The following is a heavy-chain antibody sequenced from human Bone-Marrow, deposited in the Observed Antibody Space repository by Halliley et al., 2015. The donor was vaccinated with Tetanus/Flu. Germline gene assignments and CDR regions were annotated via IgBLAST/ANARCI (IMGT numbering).Heavy chain of an antibody. Sequence: TLSLTCAVSGDSFSGDNWWSWVRQPPGKGLEWIGEVYDSGSTNYNPSLKSRAIISIDKSNKQFSLKLNSVTAADTAVYYCARDQDYFDRSRHDEFGLDVWGQGTPVTVSS. V-gene: IGHV4-4*02. CDR1: GDSFSGDNW. J-gene: IGHJ6*02. CDR2: VYDSGST. CDR3: ARDQDYFDRSRHDEFGLDV. D-gene: IGHD3-22*01.